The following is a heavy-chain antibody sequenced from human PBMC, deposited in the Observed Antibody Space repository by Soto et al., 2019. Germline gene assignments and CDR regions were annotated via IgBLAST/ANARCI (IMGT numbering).Heavy chain of an antibody. V-gene: IGHV4-31*03. CDR3: ARDPGGGYCSTTSCYTGGSWFDP. Sequence: PSETLSLTCTVSGGSISSGGYYWSWIRQHPGKGLEWIGYIYYSGSTNYNPSLKSRVSISVDTSKNQLSLKLSSVTAADTAVYYCARDPGGGYCSTTSCYTGGSWFDPWGKGTLVTVSS. CDR1: GGSISSGGYY. J-gene: IGHJ5*02. CDR2: IYYSGST. D-gene: IGHD2-2*02.